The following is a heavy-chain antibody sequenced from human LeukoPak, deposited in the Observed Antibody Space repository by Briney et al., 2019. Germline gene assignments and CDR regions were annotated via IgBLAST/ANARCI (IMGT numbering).Heavy chain of an antibody. Sequence: SETLSLTCTVSGGSISSYYWSWIRQPPGKGLEWIGYIYYNGSTNYNPSLKSRVTISVDTSKNQFSLKLSSVTAADTAVYYCAREAEYYDILTGYYVRAFDIWGQGTMVTVSS. CDR1: GGSISSYY. CDR2: IYYNGST. J-gene: IGHJ3*02. CDR3: AREAEYYDILTGYYVRAFDI. V-gene: IGHV4-59*01. D-gene: IGHD3-9*01.